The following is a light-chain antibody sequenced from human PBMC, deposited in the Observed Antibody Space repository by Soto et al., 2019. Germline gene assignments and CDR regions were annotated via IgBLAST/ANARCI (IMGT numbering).Light chain of an antibody. CDR2: GAS. CDR1: QSVASN. Sequence: IVMTQSPATLSVSPGERAALSCRASQSVASNLAWYQQKPGQAPRLLIYGASTRATGIPVRFSGSGSGTDFTLTISSLQSEDFAVYYCQQYSNWPPITFGQGTRLEI. V-gene: IGKV3-15*01. CDR3: QQYSNWPPIT. J-gene: IGKJ5*01.